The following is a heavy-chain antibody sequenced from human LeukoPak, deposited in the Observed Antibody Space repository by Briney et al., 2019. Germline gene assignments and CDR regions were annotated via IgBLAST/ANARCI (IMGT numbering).Heavy chain of an antibody. CDR1: GHTFNTYG. CDR3: ARGRYSYGGDHFDY. D-gene: IGHD5-18*01. V-gene: IGHV1-18*01. J-gene: IGHJ4*02. Sequence: GASVKVSCKASGHTFNTYGISWVRQAPGQGLEWMGWVSGFNGDTNYAQKLQGRVTMTTDTSTSTAYMELRSLRSDDTAVYYCARGRYSYGGDHFDYWGQGTLVTVSS. CDR2: VSGFNGDT.